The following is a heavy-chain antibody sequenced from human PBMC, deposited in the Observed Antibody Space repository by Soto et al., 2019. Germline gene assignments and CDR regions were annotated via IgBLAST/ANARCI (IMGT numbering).Heavy chain of an antibody. J-gene: IGHJ5*02. CDR1: VASISSGGYY. CDR3: AKESKSDTSGYPPWFAP. Sequence: QVQLQESGPGLVKPSQTLSLTCTVSVASISSGGYYWSWIRQHPGAGLEWIGYIYYSGSTSYNPSLKCRVTISVDTSKNQFSLKLSSVTDADTAVYYCAKESKSDTSGYPPWFAPWGQGTLVTVSS. V-gene: IGHV4-31*03. CDR2: IYYSGST. D-gene: IGHD3-22*01.